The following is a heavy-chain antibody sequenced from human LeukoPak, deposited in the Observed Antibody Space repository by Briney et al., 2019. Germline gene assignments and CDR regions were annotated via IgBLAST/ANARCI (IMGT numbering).Heavy chain of an antibody. D-gene: IGHD3-10*01. V-gene: IGHV3-11*01. CDR2: IRSTGSST. Sequence: GGSLRLSCTASGFTFRDYYVTWIRQAPGKGLEWVSYIRSTGSSTAYADSVKGRFTISRDNAKNSLYLQMNSLRAEDTALYYCAKGGSYYYGSGSYLYYFDYWGQGTLVTVSS. CDR1: GFTFRDYY. J-gene: IGHJ4*02. CDR3: AKGGSYYYGSGSYLYYFDY.